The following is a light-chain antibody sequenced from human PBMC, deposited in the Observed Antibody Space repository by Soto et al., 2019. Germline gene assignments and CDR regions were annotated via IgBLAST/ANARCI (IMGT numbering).Light chain of an antibody. J-gene: IGKJ1*01. CDR2: DAS. CDR1: QSVSSSY. Sequence: EIVLTQSPGTLSLSPGERATLSCRASQSVSSSYLAWYQHKPGQAPRLLIYDASNRATGIPDRFSGSGSGTDFTLAISRLEPEDVAVYYCEHFGSSRTFGQGTKVEIK. CDR3: EHFGSSRT. V-gene: IGKV3-20*01.